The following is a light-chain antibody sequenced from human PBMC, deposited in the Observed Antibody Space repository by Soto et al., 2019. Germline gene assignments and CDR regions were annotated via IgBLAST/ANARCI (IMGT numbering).Light chain of an antibody. V-gene: IGKV1-5*01. CDR3: QQRSNWPPIT. J-gene: IGKJ5*01. CDR2: DAS. CDR1: QIVSSR. Sequence: DIHMTQSPSTLSASVGDRVTITCRASQIVSSRLAWYQQKPGKAPKVLIYDASSLNIGVPSRFSGSGSETDFTLTISSLQPEDFAIYYCQQRSNWPPITFGQGTRLEIK.